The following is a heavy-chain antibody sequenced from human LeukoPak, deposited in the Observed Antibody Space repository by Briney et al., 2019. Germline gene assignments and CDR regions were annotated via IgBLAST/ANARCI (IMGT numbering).Heavy chain of an antibody. CDR3: TKGRYSGSLERGFDY. V-gene: IGHV3-23*01. CDR1: GFTFSSYA. Sequence: GGSLRLSCAASGFTFSSYAMSWVRQAPGQGLEWVSAVSGSGGSTYHTDSVKGRFTISRDNSKNTLYLQMNSLRAEDTAVYYCTKGRYSGSLERGFDYWGQGTLVTVSS. J-gene: IGHJ4*02. D-gene: IGHD1-26*01. CDR2: VSGSGGST.